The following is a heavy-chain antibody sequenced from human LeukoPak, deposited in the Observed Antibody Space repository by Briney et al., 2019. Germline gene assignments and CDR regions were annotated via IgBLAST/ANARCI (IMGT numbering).Heavy chain of an antibody. CDR2: IYDGGST. V-gene: IGHV3-66*01. Sequence: GTSLRLSCAASGITISSNHMNWVRQAPGKGLEWVSVIYDGGSTHYADSVKGRFTISRDNSKNTLYLQMNSLRAEDTAVYYCARFYGVPGGWFDPWGQGTLVTVSS. CDR1: GITISSNH. J-gene: IGHJ5*02. D-gene: IGHD4-17*01. CDR3: ARFYGVPGGWFDP.